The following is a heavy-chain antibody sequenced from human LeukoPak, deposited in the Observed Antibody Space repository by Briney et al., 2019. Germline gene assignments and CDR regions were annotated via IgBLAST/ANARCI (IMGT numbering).Heavy chain of an antibody. V-gene: IGHV5-51*01. Sequence: GESLKISCKASGYSFTTYWVAWVRQMPGKGLEWMGIIYPGDSDTRYSPSFQGQVTISADKSISTAYLQWSSLKASDTAVYYCARVVWGRRGHFDYWGQGTLVTVSS. J-gene: IGHJ4*02. CDR1: GYSFTTYW. D-gene: IGHD2-8*02. CDR2: IYPGDSDT. CDR3: ARVVWGRRGHFDY.